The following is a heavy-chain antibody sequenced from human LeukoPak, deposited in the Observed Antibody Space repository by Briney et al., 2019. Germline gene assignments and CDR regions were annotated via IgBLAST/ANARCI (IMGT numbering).Heavy chain of an antibody. D-gene: IGHD6-13*01. CDR2: IGTTGDT. J-gene: IGHJ4*02. Sequence: GGALRLSCAASGFTFSSYDMHWVRQATGKGLEWVSAIGTTGDTYYPDSVRGRFTISRENAKNSLYLQMNSLRAGDTAVYYCASSPSYSSSWYALDSWGQGTLVTVSS. CDR1: GFTFSSYD. V-gene: IGHV3-13*01. CDR3: ASSPSYSSSWYALDS.